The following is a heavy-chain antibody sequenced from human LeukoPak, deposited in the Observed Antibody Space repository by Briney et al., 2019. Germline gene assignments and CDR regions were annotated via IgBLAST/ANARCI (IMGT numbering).Heavy chain of an antibody. CDR1: GGTFSSYA. CDR2: IVPILGIA. D-gene: IGHD1-26*01. V-gene: IGHV1-69*04. J-gene: IGHJ4*02. Sequence: ASVKVSCKASGGTFSSYAISWVRQAPGQGLEWMGRIVPILGIANYAQKFQGRVTITADKSTSTAYMELSSLRSEDTAVYYCATLEVGATPFDYWGQGTLVTVSS. CDR3: ATLEVGATPFDY.